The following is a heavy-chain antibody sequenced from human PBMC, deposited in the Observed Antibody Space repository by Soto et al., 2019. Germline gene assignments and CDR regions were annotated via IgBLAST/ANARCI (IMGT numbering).Heavy chain of an antibody. V-gene: IGHV4-34*01. J-gene: IGHJ3*02. CDR3: ARVVGSSGWYYGSFHI. D-gene: IGHD6-19*01. Sequence: QVQLQQWGAGLLKPSETLSLTCDVYGGSVSGSYWNWIRQPPGKGLEWIGEINQSGSTNYNPSLKSRVTISVDTSKKQFSLKLSSVTAADSAVYYCARVVGSSGWYYGSFHIWCPGTMVTVSS. CDR2: INQSGST. CDR1: GGSVSGSY.